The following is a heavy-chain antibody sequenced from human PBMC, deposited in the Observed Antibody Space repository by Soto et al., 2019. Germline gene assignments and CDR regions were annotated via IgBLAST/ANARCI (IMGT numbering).Heavy chain of an antibody. CDR3: ARDNGSGTYYTRY. CDR1: GFTFSSYW. Sequence: EVQLVESGGGVVQPGGSLRLSCAAAGFTFSSYWMHWVRQAPGKGLVWVSRIKSDGSSTSYAGSVKGRFTSSRDTAKNTLYLQMNSLRAEDTAVYYCARDNGSGTYYTRYWGQGTLVTVSS. D-gene: IGHD3-10*01. CDR2: IKSDGSST. J-gene: IGHJ4*02. V-gene: IGHV3-74*01.